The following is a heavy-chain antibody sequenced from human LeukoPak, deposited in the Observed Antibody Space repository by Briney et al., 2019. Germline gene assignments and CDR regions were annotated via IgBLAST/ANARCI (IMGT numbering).Heavy chain of an antibody. Sequence: PSETLSLTCTVSGGSISSYYWSWIRQPPGKGLEGSGYIYYSGSTNYNPSLKSRVTISVDTSKNQFSLKLSSVTAADTAVYYCAGDRRGYSYGSFDYWGQGTLVTVSS. V-gene: IGHV4-59*08. J-gene: IGHJ4*02. D-gene: IGHD5-18*01. CDR2: IYYSGST. CDR1: GGSISSYY. CDR3: AGDRRGYSYGSFDY.